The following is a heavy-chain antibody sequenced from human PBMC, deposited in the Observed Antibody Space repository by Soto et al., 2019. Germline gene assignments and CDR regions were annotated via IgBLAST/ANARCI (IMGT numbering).Heavy chain of an antibody. CDR3: ARIVVVVPAAIGGDDYMDV. V-gene: IGHV1-69*02. J-gene: IGHJ6*03. Sequence: SVKVSCKASGGTFSSYTISWVRQAPGQGLEWMGRIIPILGIANYAQKFQGRVTITADKSTSTAYMELSSLRSEDTAVYYCARIVVVVPAAIGGDDYMDVWGKGTTVTVSS. CDR2: IIPILGIA. D-gene: IGHD2-2*01. CDR1: GGTFSSYT.